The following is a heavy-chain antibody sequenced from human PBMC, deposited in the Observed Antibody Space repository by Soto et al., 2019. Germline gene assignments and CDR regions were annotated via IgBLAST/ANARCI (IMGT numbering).Heavy chain of an antibody. D-gene: IGHD6-19*01. Sequence: QVQLVQSGAEVKKPGASVKVSCKASGYTFTSYGISWVRQAPGQGLEWMGWISAYNGNTNYAQKLQGRVTMTTDTSTSTAYMELRSLRSDDTAVYYCATEAWGIAVADYYYMDVWGKGTTVTVSS. CDR1: GYTFTSYG. V-gene: IGHV1-18*01. CDR2: ISAYNGNT. CDR3: ATEAWGIAVADYYYMDV. J-gene: IGHJ6*03.